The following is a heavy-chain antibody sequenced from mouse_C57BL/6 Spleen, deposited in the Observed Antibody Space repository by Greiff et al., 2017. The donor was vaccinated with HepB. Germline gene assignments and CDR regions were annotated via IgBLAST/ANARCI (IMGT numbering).Heavy chain of an antibody. V-gene: IGHV5-4*01. CDR2: ISDGGSYT. D-gene: IGHD3-3*01. CDR3: AREEGLRGYYFDY. Sequence: EVQRVESGGGLVKPGGSLKLSCAASGFTFSSYAMSWVRQTPEKRLEWVATISDGGSYTYYPDNVKGRFTISRDNAKNNLYLQMSHLKSEDTAMYYCAREEGLRGYYFDYGGQGTTRTVSS. J-gene: IGHJ2*01. CDR1: GFTFSSYA.